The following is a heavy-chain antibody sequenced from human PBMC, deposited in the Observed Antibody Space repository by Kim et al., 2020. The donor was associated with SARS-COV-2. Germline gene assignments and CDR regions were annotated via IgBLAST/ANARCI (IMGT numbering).Heavy chain of an antibody. CDR3: AKQSRDGYNFNY. CDR2: ISYYGSNK. CDR1: GFTFSRYG. V-gene: IGHV3-30*18. D-gene: IGHD5-12*01. Sequence: GGSLRLSCAASGFTFSRYGMHWVRQAPGKGLEWVAVISYYGSNKYYADSVKGRFTISRDNSRNTLYLQMNSLRAEDTAVYYCAKQSRDGYNFNYWGQGTL. J-gene: IGHJ4*02.